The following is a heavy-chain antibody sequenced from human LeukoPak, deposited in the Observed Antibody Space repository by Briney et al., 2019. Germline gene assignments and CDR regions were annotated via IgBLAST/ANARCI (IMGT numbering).Heavy chain of an antibody. J-gene: IGHJ6*03. CDR2: INHSGST. Sequence: PETLSLTCAVYGGSFSGFYWSWIRQPPGKGLEWIGEINHSGSTNYNPSLNSRVTISVDTSKNQFSLKLSSVTAADTAVYYCASLRVGSSFGYQYYIDVWGKGTTVTVSS. CDR1: GGSFSGFY. D-gene: IGHD6-13*01. V-gene: IGHV4-34*01. CDR3: ASLRVGSSFGYQYYIDV.